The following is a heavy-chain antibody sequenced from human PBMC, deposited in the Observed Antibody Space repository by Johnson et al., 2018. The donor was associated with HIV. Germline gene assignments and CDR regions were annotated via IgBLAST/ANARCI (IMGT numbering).Heavy chain of an antibody. CDR3: AKRTDLGWNYGHDAFDI. V-gene: IGHV3-9*01. Sequence: VELVESGGGLVQPGRSLRLSCAASGFTFDDYAMHWVRQAPGKGLEWVSGTSWNSGSIGYVDSVKGRFTISRDNARNLLYLQMDSLTVEDTAVYYCAKRTDLGWNYGHDAFDIWGQGTMVTVSS. CDR2: TSWNSGSI. CDR1: GFTFDDYA. D-gene: IGHD1-7*01. J-gene: IGHJ3*02.